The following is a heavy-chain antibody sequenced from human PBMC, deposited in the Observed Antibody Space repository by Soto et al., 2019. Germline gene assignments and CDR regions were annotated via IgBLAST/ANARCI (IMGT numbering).Heavy chain of an antibody. D-gene: IGHD3-10*01. Sequence: ASVKVSCKASGYTFTSYGISWVRQAPGQGLEWMGWISAYNGNTNYAQKLQGRVTMTTDTSTSTAYMELRSLRSDDTAVYYCARDVAMVRGVIANDYYYYGMDVWGQGTTVTVSS. CDR3: ARDVAMVRGVIANDYYYYGMDV. CDR2: ISAYNGNT. CDR1: GYTFTSYG. J-gene: IGHJ6*02. V-gene: IGHV1-18*01.